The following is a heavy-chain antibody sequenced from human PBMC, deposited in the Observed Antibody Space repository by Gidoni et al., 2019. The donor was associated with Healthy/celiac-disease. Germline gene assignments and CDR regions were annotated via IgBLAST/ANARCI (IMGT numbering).Heavy chain of an antibody. CDR1: GGSFSGYY. J-gene: IGHJ4*02. D-gene: IGHD2-15*01. Sequence: KPSETLSLTCAVYGGSFSGYYWSWIRQPPGKGLEWIGEINHSGSTNYNPSLKSLVTISVDTSKNQFSLKLSSVTAADTAVYYCARGGRYRYCSGGSCYLDYWGQGTLVTVSS. CDR2: INHSGST. V-gene: IGHV4-34*01. CDR3: ARGGRYRYCSGGSCYLDY.